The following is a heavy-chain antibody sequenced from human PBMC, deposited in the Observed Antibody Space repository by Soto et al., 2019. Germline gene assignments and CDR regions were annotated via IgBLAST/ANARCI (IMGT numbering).Heavy chain of an antibody. V-gene: IGHV3-23*01. CDR1: GFTFSSYA. CDR3: ANHKVEHYYGSGSYKGAFDI. J-gene: IGHJ3*02. D-gene: IGHD3-10*01. Sequence: EVQLLESGGGLVQPGGSLRLSCAASGFTFSSYAMSWVRQAPGKGLEWVSAISGSGGSTYYADSVKGRFTISRDNSKNTLYLQMNSLRAEDTAVYYCANHKVEHYYGSGSYKGAFDIWGQGTMVTVSS. CDR2: ISGSGGST.